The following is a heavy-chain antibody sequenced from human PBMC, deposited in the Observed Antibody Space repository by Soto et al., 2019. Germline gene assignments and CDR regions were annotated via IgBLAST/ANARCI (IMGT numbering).Heavy chain of an antibody. D-gene: IGHD6-19*01. CDR3: AREQWGFDF. CDR1: GGSITTNGHY. CDR2: IYYTGNS. J-gene: IGHJ4*02. V-gene: IGHV4-31*03. Sequence: QVQLQESGPELVKPSQTLSLTCSVSGGSITTNGHYWTWIRQHPGQGLEWIAYIYYTGNSYLNPSLKSRLSISVDTSKNQFSLELRSVTAADTAVYYCAREQWGFDFWGQGTLVTVSS.